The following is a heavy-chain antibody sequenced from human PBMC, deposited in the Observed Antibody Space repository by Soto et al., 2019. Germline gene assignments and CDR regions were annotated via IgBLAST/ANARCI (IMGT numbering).Heavy chain of an antibody. J-gene: IGHJ4*02. CDR3: ARGSHKLHSYDSSGFYHYVDY. CDR1: GGSFSDYA. D-gene: IGHD3-22*01. V-gene: IGHV4-34*01. Sequence: PSETLSLTCAVYGGSFSDYAWTRIRQPPGKGLEWIGEINDSGSTNYTPSLERRVTISRDTSKNRFSLKLSSVTAADTAVYYCARGSHKLHSYDSSGFYHYVDYWGQGSLVPFSS. CDR2: INDSGST.